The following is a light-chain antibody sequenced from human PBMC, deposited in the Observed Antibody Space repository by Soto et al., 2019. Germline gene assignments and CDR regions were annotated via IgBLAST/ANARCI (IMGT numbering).Light chain of an antibody. CDR1: STDVGGYNY. V-gene: IGLV2-14*01. CDR3: RSYTSSSTRYV. J-gene: IGLJ1*01. CDR2: EVS. Sequence: QSALPQPASVSGALGQSSTISCTGTSTDVGGYNYVSWYQQHPGKAPKHMIYEVSNRPSGVSNRFSGSKSGNTACLTISGLQAEHGADYYCRSYTSSSTRYVLGTGTKLTVL.